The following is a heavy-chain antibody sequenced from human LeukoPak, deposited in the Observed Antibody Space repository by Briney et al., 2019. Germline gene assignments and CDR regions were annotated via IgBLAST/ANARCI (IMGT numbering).Heavy chain of an antibody. CDR2: ISGSGGNT. CDR1: GFTFNNYA. V-gene: IGHV3-23*01. J-gene: IGHJ3*02. CDR3: AKPARTDAFDI. Sequence: GGSLRLSCAASGFTFNNYAMNWVRQAPGKGLEWVSSISGSGGNTYYADSVKGRFTISRDNSKNTPYLQMNSLRAEDTAVYYCAKPARTDAFDIWGQGTMITVSS. D-gene: IGHD1-14*01.